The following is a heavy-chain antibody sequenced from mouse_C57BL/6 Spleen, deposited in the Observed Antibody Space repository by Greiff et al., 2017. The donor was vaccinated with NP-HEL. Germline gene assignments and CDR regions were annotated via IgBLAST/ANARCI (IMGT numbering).Heavy chain of an antibody. J-gene: IGHJ2*01. Sequence: EVKLVESGGGLVKPGGSLKLSCAASGFTFSDYGMHWVRQAPEKGLEWVAYISSGSSTIYYADTVKGRFTISRDNAKNTLFLQMTSLRSEDTAMYYFASQGLSYYFDYWGQGTTLTVSS. D-gene: IGHD3-1*01. CDR3: ASQGLSYYFDY. CDR1: GFTFSDYG. V-gene: IGHV5-17*01. CDR2: ISSGSSTI.